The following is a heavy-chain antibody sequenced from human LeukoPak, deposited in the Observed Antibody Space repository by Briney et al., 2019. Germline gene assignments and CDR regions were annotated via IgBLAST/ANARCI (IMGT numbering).Heavy chain of an antibody. D-gene: IGHD1-26*01. V-gene: IGHV1-8*01. J-gene: IGHJ4*02. CDR2: MNPNSGNT. CDR3: ARGPKWSGSYYYFDF. Sequence: GASVKVSCKTSGYTFPSYDINWVRQATGQGLEWMGWMNPNSGNTGYAQKFQGRVTITRNTSITTAYVELSSLRSEDTAVYFCARGPKWSGSYYYFDFWGQGTLVTVSS. CDR1: GYTFPSYD.